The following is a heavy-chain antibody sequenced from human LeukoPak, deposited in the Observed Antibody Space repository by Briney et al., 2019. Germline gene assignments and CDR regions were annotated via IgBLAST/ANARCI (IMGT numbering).Heavy chain of an antibody. CDR3: ARDHGTYDILTGYYIWFDP. D-gene: IGHD3-9*01. J-gene: IGHJ5*02. CDR2: IYISGST. V-gene: IGHV4-61*02. Sequence: SETLSLTCTVSGGSLCSGSYYWSWIRQPAGKGLEWIGRIYISGSTNYNPSLKSRVTISVDTYKNQFSLMLSSVTAADTAVYYCARDHGTYDILTGYYIWFDPWGQGTLVTVSS. CDR1: GGSLCSGSYY.